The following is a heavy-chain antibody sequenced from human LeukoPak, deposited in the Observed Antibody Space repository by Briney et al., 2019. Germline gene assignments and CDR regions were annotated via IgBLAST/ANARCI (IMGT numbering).Heavy chain of an antibody. CDR2: IYYSGST. CDR3: AREAEGLAAAAFDY. J-gene: IGHJ4*02. V-gene: IGHV4-59*01. Sequence: SSETLSLTCTVSGGSISSYYWSWIRQPPGKGLEWIGYIYYSGSTNYNPSLKSRVTISVDTSKNQFSLKLSSVTAADTAVYYCAREAEGLAAAAFDYWGQGTLVTVSP. CDR1: GGSISSYY. D-gene: IGHD6-13*01.